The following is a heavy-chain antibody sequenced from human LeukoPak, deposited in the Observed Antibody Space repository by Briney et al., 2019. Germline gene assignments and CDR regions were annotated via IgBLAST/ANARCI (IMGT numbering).Heavy chain of an antibody. CDR3: ARLRPVLVPAASNWFDP. V-gene: IGHV1-69*13. CDR2: IIPIFGTA. CDR1: GGTFSSYA. Sequence: SVKVSCKASGGTFSSYAISWVRQAPGQGLEWMGGIIPIFGTANYAQKFQGRVTITADESTSTAYMELSSLRSEDTAVYYCARLRPVLVPAASNWFDPWGQGTLVTVSS. D-gene: IGHD2-2*01. J-gene: IGHJ5*02.